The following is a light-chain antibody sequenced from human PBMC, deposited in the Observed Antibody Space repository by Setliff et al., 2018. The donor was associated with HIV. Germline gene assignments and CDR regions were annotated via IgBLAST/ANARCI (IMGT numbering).Light chain of an antibody. CDR2: RNN. V-gene: IGLV1-44*01. CDR1: SSNIGSNT. J-gene: IGLJ1*01. Sequence: QSALTQPPSASGTPGQRVTISCSGSSSNIGSNTVNWYQQLPGTAPKLLIYRNNQRPSGVSDRFSGSKSGTSASLAISGLQSEDETDYYCAAWDDSLNGYVFGTGTKVTVL. CDR3: AAWDDSLNGYV.